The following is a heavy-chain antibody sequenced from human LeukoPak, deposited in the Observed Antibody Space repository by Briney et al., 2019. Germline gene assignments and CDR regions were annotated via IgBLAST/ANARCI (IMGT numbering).Heavy chain of an antibody. J-gene: IGHJ4*02. D-gene: IGHD5-18*01. CDR2: INPNSGGT. V-gene: IGHV1-2*02. CDR1: GYTFTGYY. Sequence: ASPTVACKASGYTFTGYYMHCVRNTPGQGLDWIGWINPNSGGTNYAQKFQGRVYITTSTTISTAYSELSRLSSDDPTVNYCAADTAAGAFEYWGQGALVTV. CDR3: AADTAAGAFEY.